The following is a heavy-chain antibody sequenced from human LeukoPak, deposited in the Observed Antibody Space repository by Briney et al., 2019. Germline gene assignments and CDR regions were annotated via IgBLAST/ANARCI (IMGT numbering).Heavy chain of an antibody. CDR1: GFTFSSYS. J-gene: IGHJ3*02. CDR3: ARLYSSGFDAFDI. D-gene: IGHD6-19*01. CDR2: ISSSSSYI. Sequence: GGSLRLSCAASGFTFSSYSMNWVRQAPGKGLEWVSSISSSSSYIYYADAVKGRFTISRANAKNSLYLQMNSLRAEDTAVYYCARLYSSGFDAFDIWGQGTMVTVSS. V-gene: IGHV3-21*01.